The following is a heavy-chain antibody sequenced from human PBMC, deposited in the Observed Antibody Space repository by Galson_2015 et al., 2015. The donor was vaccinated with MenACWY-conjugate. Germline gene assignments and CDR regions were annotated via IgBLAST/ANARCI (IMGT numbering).Heavy chain of an antibody. J-gene: IGHJ4*02. CDR2: ISYDGNNK. Sequence: LRLSCAASGFTFSHYGMHWVRQAPGKGPEWVTAISYDGNNKYYADSVKGRFTISRDNSKNTVSLQMNGLTTEDTAVYFCARVLSSGWTRRFDYWGQGTLVAVSS. CDR1: GFTFSHYG. V-gene: IGHV3-30*03. CDR3: ARVLSSGWTRRFDY. D-gene: IGHD6-19*01.